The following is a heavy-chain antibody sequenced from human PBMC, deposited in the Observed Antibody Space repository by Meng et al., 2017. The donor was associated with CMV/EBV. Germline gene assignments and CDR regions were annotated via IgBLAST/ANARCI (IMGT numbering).Heavy chain of an antibody. CDR3: ARAEGEYQLQPYYYGMDV. J-gene: IGHJ6*02. CDR1: GFTFSSYW. CDR2: IKQDGSEK. V-gene: IGHV3-7*04. D-gene: IGHD2-2*01. Sequence: GGSLRLSCAASGFTFSSYWMSWVRQAPGKGLEWVANIKQDGSEKYYVDSVKGRFTISRDNAKNSLYLQMNSLRAEDTAVYYCARAEGEYQLQPYYYGMDVWGQGTTVTVSS.